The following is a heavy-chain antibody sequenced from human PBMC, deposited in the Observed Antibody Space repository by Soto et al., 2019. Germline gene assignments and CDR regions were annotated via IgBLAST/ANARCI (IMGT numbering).Heavy chain of an antibody. Sequence: QVQLQESGPGLVKPSQTLSLTCTVSGGSISSGGYYWSWIRHHPGKGLEWIGYIYYSGSTYYNPSLKSRVTISVDTSKNQFSLKLSSVTAADTAVYYCARDQRITMVRGVIIWGQGTLVTVSS. CDR1: GGSISSGGYY. V-gene: IGHV4-31*03. J-gene: IGHJ4*02. CDR2: IYYSGST. D-gene: IGHD3-10*01. CDR3: ARDQRITMVRGVII.